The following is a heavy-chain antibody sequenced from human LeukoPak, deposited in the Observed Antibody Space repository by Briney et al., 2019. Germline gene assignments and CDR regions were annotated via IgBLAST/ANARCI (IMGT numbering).Heavy chain of an antibody. CDR1: GGSISSSSYY. J-gene: IGHJ5*02. V-gene: IGHV4-39*07. CDR3: ARRFKSEGYKRPQPTNNWFDP. Sequence: SETLSLTCTVSGGSISSSSYYWGWIRQPPGKGLEWIGSIYYSGSTYYNPSLKSRVTISVDTSKNQFSLKLSSVTAADTAVYYCARRFKSEGYKRPQPTNNWFDPWGQGTLVTVSS. D-gene: IGHD5-24*01. CDR2: IYYSGST.